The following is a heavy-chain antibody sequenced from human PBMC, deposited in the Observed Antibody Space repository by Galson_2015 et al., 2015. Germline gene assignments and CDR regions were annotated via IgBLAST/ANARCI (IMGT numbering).Heavy chain of an antibody. CDR1: GFTFSNYE. V-gene: IGHV3-48*03. D-gene: IGHD5-18*01. CDR2: ITSSGRTI. Sequence: LRLSCAASGFTFSNYEINWVRQAPGKGLEWVSYITSSGRTIYYADSVKGRFIISRDNAKNSVYLQMNSLRAEDTAVYYCARGFSSLDCWGQGTLVTVSS. CDR3: ARGFSSLDC. J-gene: IGHJ4*02.